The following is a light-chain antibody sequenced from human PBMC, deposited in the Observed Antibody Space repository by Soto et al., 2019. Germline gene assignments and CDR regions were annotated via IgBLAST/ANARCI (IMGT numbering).Light chain of an antibody. CDR1: QSISSY. Sequence: DIQMTQSPSSLSASVGDRVTITCRASQSISSYLNWYQQKPGKAPKLLIYAASSLQSGVPSRFSGSGSGTDFTLTIYSLQPEDFANYYCQQSYSTPRAFGQGNKVEIK. J-gene: IGKJ1*01. V-gene: IGKV1-39*01. CDR2: AAS. CDR3: QQSYSTPRA.